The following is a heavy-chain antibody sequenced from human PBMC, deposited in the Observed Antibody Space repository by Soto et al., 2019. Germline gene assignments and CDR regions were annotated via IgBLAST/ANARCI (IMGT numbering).Heavy chain of an antibody. CDR3: ARGSRESRNSDWLLYNYYYYGMDV. V-gene: IGHV1-69*01. Sequence: QVQLVQSGAEVKKPGSSVKVSCKASGGTFSSYAISWVRQAPGQGLEWMGGIIPIFGTANYAQKFQGRVTITADESTSTAYMELSSLRSEDTAVYYCARGSRESRNSDWLLYNYYYYGMDVWGQGTTVTVSS. D-gene: IGHD3-9*01. CDR1: GGTFSSYA. CDR2: IIPIFGTA. J-gene: IGHJ6*02.